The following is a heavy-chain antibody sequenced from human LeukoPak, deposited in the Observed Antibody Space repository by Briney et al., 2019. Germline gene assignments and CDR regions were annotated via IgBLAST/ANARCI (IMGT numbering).Heavy chain of an antibody. D-gene: IGHD2-2*01. Sequence: GGSLRLSCVASGFTFSSYTMSWVRQAPGKGLEWVSGGSGSGGSTHYADSVKGRFTISRDNSKNTLYLQMNSLRAEDTAVYYCAASLPNIVVVPATKGPFGYWGQGTLVTVSS. CDR2: GSGSGGST. J-gene: IGHJ4*02. CDR3: AASLPNIVVVPATKGPFGY. V-gene: IGHV3-23*01. CDR1: GFTFSSYT.